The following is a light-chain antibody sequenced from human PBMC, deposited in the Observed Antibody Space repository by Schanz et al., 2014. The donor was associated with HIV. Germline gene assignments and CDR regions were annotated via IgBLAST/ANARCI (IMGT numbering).Light chain of an antibody. V-gene: IGLV2-8*01. CDR1: TSDIGGYNY. J-gene: IGLJ2*01. CDR2: EVN. CDR3: VSYTGTNNPV. Sequence: QSALTQPPSASGSPGQSVTISCTGTTSDIGGYNYVSWYQQHPAKAPQLLIYEVNMRPSGVPDRFSGSKSGNTASLTVSGLQAEDEADYYCVSYTGTNNPVFGGGTKVTVL.